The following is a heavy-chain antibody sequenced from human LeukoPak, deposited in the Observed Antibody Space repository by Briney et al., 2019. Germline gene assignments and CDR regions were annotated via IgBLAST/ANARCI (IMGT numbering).Heavy chain of an antibody. CDR3: ARPPTAWAFDI. V-gene: IGHV5-51*01. J-gene: IGHJ3*02. CDR2: IYPGDSDT. CDR1: GYSFTSYC. D-gene: IGHD1-14*01. Sequence: GESLKISGKGSGYSFTSYCIAWVRQMPGKGLEWMGIIYPGDSDTRYSPSFQGQVTISADKSISTAYLQWSSLKASDTAMYYCARPPTAWAFDIWGQGTMVTVSS.